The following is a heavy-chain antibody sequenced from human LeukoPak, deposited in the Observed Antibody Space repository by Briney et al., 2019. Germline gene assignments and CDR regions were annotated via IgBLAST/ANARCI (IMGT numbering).Heavy chain of an antibody. CDR1: GFTFSSYA. CDR3: AKVTVAATRGRDYYYYYGMDV. Sequence: PGGSLRLSCAASGFTFSSYAMSWVRQAPGKGLEWVSAISGSGGSTYYADSVKGRFTISRDNSKNTLYLQMNSLRAEDTAVYYCAKVTVAATRGRDYYYYYGMDVWGQGTTVTVSS. V-gene: IGHV3-23*01. D-gene: IGHD2-15*01. CDR2: ISGSGGST. J-gene: IGHJ6*02.